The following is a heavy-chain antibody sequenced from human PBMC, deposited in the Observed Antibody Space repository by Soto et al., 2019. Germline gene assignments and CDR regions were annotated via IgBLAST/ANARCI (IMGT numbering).Heavy chain of an antibody. CDR3: ARDYLAYGGNEDAFDI. CDR2: ISYDGSNK. CDR1: GFTFSSYA. Sequence: PGGSLRLSCAASGFTFSSYAMHWVRQAPGKGLERVAVISYDGSNKYYADSVKGRFTISRDNSKNTLYLQMNSLRAEDTAVYYCARDYLAYGGNEDAFDIWGQGTMVT. V-gene: IGHV3-30-3*01. J-gene: IGHJ3*02. D-gene: IGHD4-17*01.